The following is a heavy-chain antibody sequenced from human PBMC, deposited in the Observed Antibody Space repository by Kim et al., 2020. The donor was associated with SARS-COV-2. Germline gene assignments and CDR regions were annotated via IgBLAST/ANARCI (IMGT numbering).Heavy chain of an antibody. CDR1: GYSFASYW. J-gene: IGHJ6*02. D-gene: IGHD3-10*01. Sequence: GESLKISCKGSGYSFASYWIAWVRQMPGKGLEWMGIIYPGDSDTRYSPSFQGQVTISADNSISTACLQWSSLKASDTAMYYCARGLYGSGNYYETTGMDVWGQGTAVTVSS. CDR3: ARGLYGSGNYYETTGMDV. V-gene: IGHV5-51*01. CDR2: IYPGDSDT.